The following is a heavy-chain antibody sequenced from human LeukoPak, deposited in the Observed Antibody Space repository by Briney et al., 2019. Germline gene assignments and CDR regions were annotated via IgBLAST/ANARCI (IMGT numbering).Heavy chain of an antibody. CDR1: GFTFSSCG. V-gene: IGHV3-30*02. J-gene: IGHJ5*02. CDR3: AKGGSSSSYTWFDP. D-gene: IGHD6-13*01. Sequence: SGGSLRLSCAASGFTFSSCGMHWVRQAPGKGLEWVAFIRYDGSNKYYADSVKGRFTISRDNSKNTLSLQMNSLRPEDTAVYYCAKGGSSSSYTWFDPWGQGTLVTVSS. CDR2: IRYDGSNK.